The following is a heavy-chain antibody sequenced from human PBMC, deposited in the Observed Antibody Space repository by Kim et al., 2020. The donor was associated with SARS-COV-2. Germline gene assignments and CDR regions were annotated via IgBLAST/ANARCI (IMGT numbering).Heavy chain of an antibody. V-gene: IGHV3-9*01. CDR1: GFTFDDYA. Sequence: GGSLRLSCAASGFTFDDYAMHWVRQAPGKGLEWVSGISWNSGSIGYADSVKGRFTISRDNAKNSLYLQMNSLRAEDTALYYCAKASRDYYDSSGKYYFD. CDR3: AKASRDYYDSSGKYYFD. CDR2: ISWNSGSI. J-gene: IGHJ4*01. D-gene: IGHD3-22*01.